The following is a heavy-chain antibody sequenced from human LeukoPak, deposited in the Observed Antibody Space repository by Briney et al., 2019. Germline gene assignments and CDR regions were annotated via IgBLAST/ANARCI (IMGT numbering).Heavy chain of an antibody. CDR1: GYTFTSYG. D-gene: IGHD3-10*01. V-gene: IGHV1-18*01. Sequence: ASVKVSCKASGYTFTSYGISWVRQAPGQGLEWIGWISAYNGNTNYAQKLQGRVTMTTDTSTSTAYMELRSLRSDDTAVYYCARVGVLLWFGELSPTSSVFDYWGQGTLVTVSS. CDR2: ISAYNGNT. J-gene: IGHJ4*02. CDR3: ARVGVLLWFGELSPTSSVFDY.